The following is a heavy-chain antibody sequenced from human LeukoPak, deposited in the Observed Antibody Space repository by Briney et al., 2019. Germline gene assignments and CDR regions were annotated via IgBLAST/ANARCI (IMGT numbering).Heavy chain of an antibody. D-gene: IGHD6-19*01. V-gene: IGHV1-2*02. CDR2: INPNSGGT. Sequence: AASVKVSCKASGYTFTGYYMHWVRQAPGQGLEWMGWINPNSGGTNYAQKFQGRVTMTRDTSISTAYMELSRLGSDDTAVYYCARMGVTVAGTISRKYFQHWGQGTLVTVSS. CDR3: ARMGVTVAGTISRKYFQH. J-gene: IGHJ1*01. CDR1: GYTFTGYY.